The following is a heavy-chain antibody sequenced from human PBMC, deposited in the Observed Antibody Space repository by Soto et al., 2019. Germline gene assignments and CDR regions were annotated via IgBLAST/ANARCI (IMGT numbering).Heavy chain of an antibody. Sequence: GGSLRLSCAASGFTFSSYGMHWVRQAPGKGLEWVAVIWYDGSNKYYADSVKGRFTISRDNSKNTLYLQMNSLRAEDTAVYYCARDSSGYYLDYWGQGTLVTVSS. CDR1: GFTFSSYG. V-gene: IGHV3-33*01. CDR3: ARDSSGYYLDY. D-gene: IGHD3-22*01. J-gene: IGHJ4*02. CDR2: IWYDGSNK.